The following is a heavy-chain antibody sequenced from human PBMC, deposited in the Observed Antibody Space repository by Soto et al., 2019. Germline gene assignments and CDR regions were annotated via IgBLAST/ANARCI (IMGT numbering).Heavy chain of an antibody. CDR3: ARVVDYCDPYYYYGMDV. V-gene: IGHV3-21*01. Sequence: EVQLVESGGGLVKPGGSLRLSCAASGFTFSSYSMNWFRQAPGKGLEGVSSISCSTSYIYYADSVKGRFTISRDNAKNSLYLQMNSLRAEDTAVYYCARVVDYCDPYYYYGMDVWGQGTTVTVSS. D-gene: IGHD3-22*01. J-gene: IGHJ6*02. CDR1: GFTFSSYS. CDR2: ISCSTSYI.